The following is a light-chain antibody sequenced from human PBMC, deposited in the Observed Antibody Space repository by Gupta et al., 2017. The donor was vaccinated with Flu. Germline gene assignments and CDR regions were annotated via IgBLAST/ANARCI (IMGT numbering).Light chain of an antibody. CDR3: QQYNSCPPT. Sequence: DIQMTQSPSTLSASVGDRVTITCRASQSISSWLAWYQQKPGKAPKLLIYKASRVESGIPSRFSGSGSGTEFTLTISSLQPDDFATYYCQQYNSCPPTFGEGTKVEIK. CDR2: KAS. CDR1: QSISSW. V-gene: IGKV1-5*03. J-gene: IGKJ4*02.